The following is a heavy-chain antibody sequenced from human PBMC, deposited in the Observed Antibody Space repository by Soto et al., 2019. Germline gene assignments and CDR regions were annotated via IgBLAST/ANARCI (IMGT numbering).Heavy chain of an antibody. D-gene: IGHD2-2*01. CDR1: GYTFTSYG. V-gene: IGHV1-18*01. CDR2: ISAYNGNT. CDR3: ARDCCSTSCYVDYYYYGMDV. J-gene: IGHJ6*02. Sequence: GASVKVSCKASGYTFTSYGISWVRQAPGQGLEWMGWISAYNGNTNYAQKLQGRVTMTTDTSTSTAYMELRSLRSDDTAVYYCARDCCSTSCYVDYYYYGMDVWGQGTTVTVSS.